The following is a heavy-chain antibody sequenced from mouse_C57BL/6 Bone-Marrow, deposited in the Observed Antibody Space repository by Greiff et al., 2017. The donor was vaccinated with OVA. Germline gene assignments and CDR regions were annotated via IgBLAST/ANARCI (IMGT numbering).Heavy chain of an antibody. D-gene: IGHD2-5*01. CDR2: IYPGDGDT. CDR3: ARRSNYNYALDY. CDR1: GYAFSSSW. V-gene: IGHV1-82*01. J-gene: IGHJ4*01. Sequence: VKLQESGPELVKPGASVKISCKASGYAFSSSWMNWVKQRPGKGLEWIGRIYPGDGDTNYNGKFKGKATLTADKSSSTAYMQLSSLTSEDSAVYFCARRSNYNYALDYWGQGTSVTVSS.